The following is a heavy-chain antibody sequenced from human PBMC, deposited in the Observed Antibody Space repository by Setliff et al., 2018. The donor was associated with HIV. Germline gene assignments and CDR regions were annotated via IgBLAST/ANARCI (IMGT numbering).Heavy chain of an antibody. V-gene: IGHV3-23*01. Sequence: PGGSLRLSCAASGFTFSSAWMGWVRQAPAKGLEWVSVISANGGSTYSADSVKGRFTISRDNTKNTVYLQMNSLRAEDTAVYFCAKDVMQGGWGSLSYFDSWGQGTLVTVSS. CDR3: AKDVMQGGWGSLSYFDS. J-gene: IGHJ4*02. CDR1: GFTFSSAW. CDR2: ISANGGST. D-gene: IGHD3-16*01.